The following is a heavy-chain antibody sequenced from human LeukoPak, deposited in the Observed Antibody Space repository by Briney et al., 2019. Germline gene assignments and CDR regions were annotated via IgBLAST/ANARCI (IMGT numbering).Heavy chain of an antibody. CDR3: GRGRERSLDY. Sequence: PSETLSLTCAVYGGSISSYYWSWIRQPPGKGLEWIGEINHSGTTNYNPSLKSRVTISGETSKNQFSLKLRSVTAAGTAVFSCGRGRERSLDYWRKGTRVRVSS. V-gene: IGHV4-34*01. CDR1: GGSISSYY. J-gene: IGHJ4*02. D-gene: IGHD1-1*01. CDR2: INHSGTT.